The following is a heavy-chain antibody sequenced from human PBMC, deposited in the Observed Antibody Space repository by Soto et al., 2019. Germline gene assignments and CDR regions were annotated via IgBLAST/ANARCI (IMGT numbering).Heavy chain of an antibody. CDR1: GFTFSSYA. Sequence: EVQLLESGGGLVQPGGSLRLSCAASGFTFSSYAMSWVRQAPGKGLEWVGRIKSKSDGGTTDYAAPVKGRFTISRDDSKTTAYLQMNSLKTEDTAVYYCTTGHYFDFWGQGTLVTVSS. CDR2: IKSKSDGGTT. J-gene: IGHJ4*02. V-gene: IGHV3-15*01. CDR3: TTGHYFDF.